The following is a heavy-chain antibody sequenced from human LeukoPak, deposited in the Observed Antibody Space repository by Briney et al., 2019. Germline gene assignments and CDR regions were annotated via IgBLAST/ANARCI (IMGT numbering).Heavy chain of an antibody. CDR3: ARDPSTLLPTDDS. V-gene: IGHV3-23*01. CDR1: GFHFMQYG. Sequence: QSGGSVRLSCVGSGFHFMQYGKLWVRQPPGKGLECVSTIPSSGINTHNADSVKGRFTISRDNSKNTLYLQVNSLRVEDTAIYYCARDPSTLLPTDDSGGQGTLVAVSS. J-gene: IGHJ4*02. D-gene: IGHD2-2*01. CDR2: IPSSGINT.